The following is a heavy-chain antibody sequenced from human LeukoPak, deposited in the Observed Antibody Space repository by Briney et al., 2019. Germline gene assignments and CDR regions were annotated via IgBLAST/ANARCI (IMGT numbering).Heavy chain of an antibody. CDR1: GFTFDDYG. D-gene: IGHD2-21*02. V-gene: IGHV3-20*01. J-gene: IGHJ2*01. Sequence: PGGSLRLSCAASGFTFDDYGMSWVRQAPGKGLEWVSGINWNGGSTTYADSVKGRFTISRDNAKNSLYLQMNSLRAEDTALYHCARGYCGGDCYSLFGYFDLWGRGTLVTVSS. CDR3: ARGYCGGDCYSLFGYFDL. CDR2: INWNGGST.